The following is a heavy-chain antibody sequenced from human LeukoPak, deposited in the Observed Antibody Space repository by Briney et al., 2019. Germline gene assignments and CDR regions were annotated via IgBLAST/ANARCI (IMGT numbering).Heavy chain of an antibody. Sequence: SGTLSLTCTVSGGSISSSRYYWGWIRQPPGKGLEWIGSIYYSGNTYYNPSLKSRVTMSIDTSKNHFSLKLSSVTAADTAVYYCASYELVSSGWYFDFWGQGPLVTVSS. CDR3: ASYELVSSGWYFDF. D-gene: IGHD6-25*01. J-gene: IGHJ4*02. CDR2: IYYSGNT. CDR1: GGSISSSRYY. V-gene: IGHV4-39*02.